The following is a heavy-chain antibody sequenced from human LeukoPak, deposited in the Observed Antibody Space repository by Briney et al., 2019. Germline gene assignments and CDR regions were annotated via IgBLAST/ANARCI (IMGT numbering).Heavy chain of an antibody. CDR2: IKSDGSET. CDR3: ASDRVFYGLDV. Sequence: GGSLRLSCAASGFTFSSYWMHWVRQAPGKGLMWVSRIKSDGSETSYADSVKGRFTISRDNARNTLYLQMNSLRPEDTAIYYCASDRVFYGLDVWGQGTTVTVSS. CDR1: GFTFSSYW. J-gene: IGHJ6*02. V-gene: IGHV3-74*01.